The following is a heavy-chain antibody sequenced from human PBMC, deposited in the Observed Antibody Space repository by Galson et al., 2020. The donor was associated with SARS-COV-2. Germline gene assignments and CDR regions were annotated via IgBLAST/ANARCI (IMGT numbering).Heavy chain of an antibody. CDR1: GFTFSDYY. Sequence: GESLRLSCAASGFTFSDYYISCIRQAPGKGLEWVSYISSRGSTIYYADSVKGRFTISRDNAKNSLYLQMNSLRAEDTAVYYCARGSPGIAVAGIDYYYGMDVWGQGTTVTVS. CDR3: ARGSPGIAVAGIDYYYGMDV. V-gene: IGHV3-11*01. J-gene: IGHJ6*02. D-gene: IGHD6-19*01. CDR2: ISSRGSTI.